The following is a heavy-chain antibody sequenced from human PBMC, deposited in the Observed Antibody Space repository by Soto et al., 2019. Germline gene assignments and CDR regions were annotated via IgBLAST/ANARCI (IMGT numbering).Heavy chain of an antibody. CDR1: GGSFSGYY. J-gene: IGHJ6*03. D-gene: IGHD3-16*02. CDR3: VRGGIVRRFYFNYTDA. Sequence: PSETLSLTCAVYGGSFSGYYLSWIRQPPGKGMEWIGEINHSGSTNYNPSLKSRVTISVDTSKNQFSLKLSSVTAADTAVYYCVRGGIVRRFYFNYTDACGKWTTAT. CDR2: INHSGST. V-gene: IGHV4-34*01.